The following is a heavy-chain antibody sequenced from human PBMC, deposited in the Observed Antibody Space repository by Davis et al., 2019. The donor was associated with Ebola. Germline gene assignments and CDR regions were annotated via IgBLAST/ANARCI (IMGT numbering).Heavy chain of an antibody. J-gene: IGHJ5*02. V-gene: IGHV4-34*01. CDR1: GGSFSGYY. D-gene: IGHD3-16*01. CDR2: INHSGST. Sequence: SETLSLTCAVYGGSFSGYYWSWIRQPPGKGLEWIGEINHSGSTNYNPSLKSRVTISVDTSKNQFSLKLSSVTAADTAVYYCARGPLGGVIGRWFDPWGQGTLVTVSS. CDR3: ARGPLGGVIGRWFDP.